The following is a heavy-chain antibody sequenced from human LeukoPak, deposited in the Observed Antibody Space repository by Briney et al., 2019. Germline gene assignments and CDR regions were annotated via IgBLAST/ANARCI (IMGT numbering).Heavy chain of an antibody. CDR2: IFHSGST. V-gene: IGHV4-30-2*01. CDR3: ARELWFANAPGSWLDP. J-gene: IGHJ5*02. Sequence: SETLSLTCVVSGDSISSGAYSWSWIRQPPGKGLEWIGYIFHSGSTFYNPSLKSRVTISVDNSKNQFSLRLTAVTAEDTSVYYCARELWFANAPGSWLDPWGQGTLVTVSS. D-gene: IGHD3-10*01. CDR1: GDSISSGAYS.